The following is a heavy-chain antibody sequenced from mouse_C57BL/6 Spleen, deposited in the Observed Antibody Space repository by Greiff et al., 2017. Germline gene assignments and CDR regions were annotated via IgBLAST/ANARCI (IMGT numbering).Heavy chain of an antibody. J-gene: IGHJ1*03. CDR1: GFSFNTYA. V-gene: IGHV10-1*01. Sequence: VMLVESGGGSVQPKGSLKLSCAASGFSFNTYAMNWVRQAPGKGLEWVARIRSKSNNYATYYADSVKDRFTISRDDSESMLYLQMNNLKTEDTAMYYCVRHFYDYDGGDWYFDVWGTGTTVTVSS. D-gene: IGHD2-4*01. CDR3: VRHFYDYDGGDWYFDV. CDR2: IRSKSNNYAT.